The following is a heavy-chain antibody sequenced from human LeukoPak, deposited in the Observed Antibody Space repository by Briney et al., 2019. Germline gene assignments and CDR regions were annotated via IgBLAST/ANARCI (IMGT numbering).Heavy chain of an antibody. D-gene: IGHD3-10*01. V-gene: IGHV1-2*02. Sequence: ASVKVSCKASGYTFTGYYMHWVRQAPGQGLEWMGWINPNSGGTNYAQKFEGRVTMTRDASISTAYMELSRLRSDDAVVYYCARDVRAVRYGSGSPDYWGQGTLVTVSS. CDR1: GYTFTGYY. CDR3: ARDVRAVRYGSGSPDY. CDR2: INPNSGGT. J-gene: IGHJ4*02.